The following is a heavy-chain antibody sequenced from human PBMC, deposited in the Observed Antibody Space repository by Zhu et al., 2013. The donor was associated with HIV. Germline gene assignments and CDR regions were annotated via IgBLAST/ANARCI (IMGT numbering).Heavy chain of an antibody. J-gene: IGHJ3*02. V-gene: IGHV1-2*02. CDR1: GNIFTALY. CDR2: IKSESGGS. Sequence: QVQMVQSGPEVKKPGASVKVSCEISGNIFTALYIHWVRQAPGQGLEWVGWIKSESGGSHFSKTFQDRVALTRDSSMTKVYMDLSGLRSDDTAVYYCARDLGVRGVLKNAFDIWGQGTPVIVSS. D-gene: IGHD3-10*01. CDR3: ARDLGVRGVLKNAFDI.